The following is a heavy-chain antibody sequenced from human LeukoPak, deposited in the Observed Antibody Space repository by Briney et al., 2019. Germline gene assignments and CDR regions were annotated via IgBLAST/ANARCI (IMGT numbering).Heavy chain of an antibody. CDR2: MSAYNGNT. J-gene: IGHJ4*02. CDR1: GYTFTGHY. V-gene: IGHV1-18*04. D-gene: IGHD2-15*01. Sequence: ASVKVSCKASGYTFTGHYMHWVRQAPGQGPEWMGWMSAYNGNTIYAQKVKGRVTMTTDTSTSTAYMELRSLKSDDTAVYYCARASYCSDGSCYSDYWGQGTLVTVSS. CDR3: ARASYCSDGSCYSDY.